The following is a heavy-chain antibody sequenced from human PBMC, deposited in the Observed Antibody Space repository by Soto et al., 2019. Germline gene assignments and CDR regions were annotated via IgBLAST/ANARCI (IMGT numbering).Heavy chain of an antibody. CDR2: IIPRFGSS. Sequence: QVQLVQSGAEVRKPGSSVKVSCKASGGTNYAITWVRQAPGQGLEWMGGIIPRFGSSTYAQKFQGRVTLTADESTSTVDMELRSLRSEDTAVYYCARDVTRLDVWGQGTTVTVSS. CDR1: GGTNYA. CDR3: ARDVTRLDV. V-gene: IGHV1-69*12. J-gene: IGHJ6*02.